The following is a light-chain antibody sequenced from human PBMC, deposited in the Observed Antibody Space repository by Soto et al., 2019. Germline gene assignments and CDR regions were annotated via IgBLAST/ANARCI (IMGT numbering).Light chain of an antibody. V-gene: IGLV2-14*01. CDR3: SSYTSSSTLGV. Sequence: QLVLTQPASVSGSPGQSITISCNGTSSDVGGYNYVSWYQQHPGKAPKLMIYDVSNRPSGVSNRFSGSKSGNTASLTISGLQAEDEADYYCSSYTSSSTLGVFGGGTKVTVL. J-gene: IGLJ3*02. CDR2: DVS. CDR1: SSDVGGYNY.